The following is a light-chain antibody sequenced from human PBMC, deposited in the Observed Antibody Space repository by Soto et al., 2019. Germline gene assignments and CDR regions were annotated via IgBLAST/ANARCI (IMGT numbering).Light chain of an antibody. CDR2: HAS. CDR3: QQRSNWPPWT. V-gene: IGKV3-11*01. J-gene: IGKJ1*01. Sequence: EIVLTQSPATLSLSPGERATLSCRASQSISRHLAWYQQKSGQAPRLLIYHASNRATGIPARFSGSGSGTDFTLTISSLEPEDFAVYYCQQRSNWPPWTFGQGTKVEIK. CDR1: QSISRH.